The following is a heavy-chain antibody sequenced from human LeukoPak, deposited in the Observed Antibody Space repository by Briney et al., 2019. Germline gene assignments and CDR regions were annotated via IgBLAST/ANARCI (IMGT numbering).Heavy chain of an antibody. CDR1: GGSFSWGGSY. Sequence: SETLSLTCSISGGSFSWGGSYWSWIRQPPGKGLEWLGYIFRNGDTYYNSSLKSRVSLSVDKANKKFSLRLTSVTAADTAVYFCARDSRLASRTGTFDSWGQGTLVIVSS. CDR2: IFRNGDT. D-gene: IGHD1-7*01. CDR3: ARDSRLASRTGTFDS. J-gene: IGHJ4*02. V-gene: IGHV4-30-2*01.